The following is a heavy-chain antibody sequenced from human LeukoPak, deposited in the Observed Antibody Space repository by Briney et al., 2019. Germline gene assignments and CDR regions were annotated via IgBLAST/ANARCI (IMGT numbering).Heavy chain of an antibody. D-gene: IGHD6-19*01. CDR2: IYYSGST. V-gene: IGHV4-39*01. CDR3: ARHGRGLDYFDY. CDR1: GGSISSYY. J-gene: IGHJ4*02. Sequence: KPSETLSLTCTVSGGSISSYYRSWIRQPPGKGLEWIGSIYYSGSTYYNPSLKSRVTISVDTSKNQFSLKLGSVTAADTAVYYCARHGRGLDYFDYWGQGTLVTVSS.